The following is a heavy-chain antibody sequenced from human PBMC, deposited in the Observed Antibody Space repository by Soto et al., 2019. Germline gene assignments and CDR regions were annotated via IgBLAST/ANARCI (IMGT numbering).Heavy chain of an antibody. CDR1: GSTFSSYS. CDR2: ISSSSSYI. J-gene: IGHJ4*02. V-gene: IGHV3-21*01. Sequence: GGSLRLSCAASGSTFSSYSMNWVRQAPGKGLEWVSSISSSSSYIYYADSVKGRFTIYRDNAKNSLYLQMNSLRAEDTAVYYCARDTNLGAGYYYYWGQGNLVTVSS. D-gene: IGHD3-9*01. CDR3: ARDTNLGAGYYYY.